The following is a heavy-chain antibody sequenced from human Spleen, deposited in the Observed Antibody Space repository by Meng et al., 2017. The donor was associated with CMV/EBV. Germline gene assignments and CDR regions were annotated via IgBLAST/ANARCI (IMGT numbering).Heavy chain of an antibody. CDR2: IRKNGYGGTT. J-gene: IGHJ6*02. V-gene: IGHV3-49*04. D-gene: IGHD2-2*01. Sequence: GGSLRLSCTASGFIFGDYLMGWVRQAPGKGPEWAGVIRKNGYGGTTEYAASVKGRFTTSRDDSKSIAYLQMNSLKIEDTAVYYCTRGGTSAMRDGMDVWGQGTTVTVSS. CDR3: TRGGTSAMRDGMDV. CDR1: GFIFGDYL.